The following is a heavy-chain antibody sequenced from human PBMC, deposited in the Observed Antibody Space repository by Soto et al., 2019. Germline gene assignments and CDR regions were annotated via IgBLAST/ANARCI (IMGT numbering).Heavy chain of an antibody. CDR1: GGSISSYY. CDR2: IYYSGST. V-gene: IGHV4-59*01. D-gene: IGHD3-22*01. J-gene: IGHJ6*02. Sequence: PSETLSLTCTVSGGSISSYYWSWIRQPPGKGLEWIGYIYYSGSTNYNPSLKSRVTISVDTSKNQFSLKLSSVTAADTAVYYCAGVAPSSYYDSSAYFSGNYYYGMDVWGQGTTVTVSS. CDR3: AGVAPSSYYDSSAYFSGNYYYGMDV.